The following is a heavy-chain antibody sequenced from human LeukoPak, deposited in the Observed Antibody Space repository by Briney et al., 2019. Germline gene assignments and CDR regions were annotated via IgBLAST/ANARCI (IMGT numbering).Heavy chain of an antibody. Sequence: GGSLRLSCAASRFTSSSYWMNWVRQAPGKGLEWVANIKQDGSEKYYVDSVKDRFTISRDNAKNSLYLQMNSLRAEDTAVYYCARAASFSYGMDVWGQGTTVTVSS. D-gene: IGHD6-6*01. CDR2: IKQDGSEK. CDR1: RFTSSSYW. J-gene: IGHJ6*02. CDR3: ARAASFSYGMDV. V-gene: IGHV3-7*01.